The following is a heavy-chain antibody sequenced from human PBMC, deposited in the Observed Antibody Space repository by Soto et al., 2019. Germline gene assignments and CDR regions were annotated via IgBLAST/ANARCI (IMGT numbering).Heavy chain of an antibody. J-gene: IGHJ6*02. V-gene: IGHV1-69*13. D-gene: IGHD6-13*01. CDR2: IIPIFGTA. CDR1: GGTFSSYA. CDR3: ARGFPGDIAAAGTRVRRYYYYGMDV. Sequence: GASVKVSCKASGGTFSSYAISWVRQAPGQGLEWMGGIIPIFGTANYAQKFQGRVTITADESTSTAYMELSSLRSEDTAVYYCARGFPGDIAAAGTRVRRYYYYGMDVWGQGTTVTVSS.